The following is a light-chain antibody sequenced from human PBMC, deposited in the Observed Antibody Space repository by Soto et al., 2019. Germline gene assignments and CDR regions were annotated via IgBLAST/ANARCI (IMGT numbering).Light chain of an antibody. CDR1: TSNIGSNF. CDR2: RNN. CDR3: AAWDDSLSGPV. Sequence: QSVLSQPPSASATPGQRVTISCSGGTSNIGSNFVFWYQQFPGTAPKLLIYRNNRRPSGVPDRFSGSKAGTSVSRVISGLRSEDEAVYYCAAWDDSLSGPVFGGGTKVTVL. J-gene: IGLJ3*02. V-gene: IGLV1-47*01.